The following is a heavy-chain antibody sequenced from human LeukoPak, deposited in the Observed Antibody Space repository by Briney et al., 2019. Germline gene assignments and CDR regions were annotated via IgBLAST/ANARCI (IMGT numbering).Heavy chain of an antibody. CDR2: IYPGDSDT. D-gene: IGHD2-15*01. CDR1: GYSFTSYW. Sequence: GESLKISRKGSGYSFTSYWLGWVRPMPGKGLEWMGIIYPGDSDTRYSPSFQGQVTISADKSISTAYLQWSSLKASDTAMYYCASTSICSGGSCYSDEYYYYGMDVWGQGTTVTVSS. CDR3: ASTSICSGGSCYSDEYYYYGMDV. V-gene: IGHV5-51*01. J-gene: IGHJ6*02.